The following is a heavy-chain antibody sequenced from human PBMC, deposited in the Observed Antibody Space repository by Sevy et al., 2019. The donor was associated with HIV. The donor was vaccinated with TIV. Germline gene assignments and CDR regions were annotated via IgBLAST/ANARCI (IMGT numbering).Heavy chain of an antibody. J-gene: IGHJ4*02. CDR3: ARETGGDYSGGYFDY. V-gene: IGHV3-30-3*01. D-gene: IGHD4-17*01. CDR2: ISYDGSNK. Sequence: GGSLRLSCAASGFTFSSYAMHWVRQAPGKGLEWVAVISYDGSNKYYADSVKGRFTISRDNSKNTLYLQVNSLRAEDTAVYYCARETGGDYSGGYFDYWGQGTLVTVSS. CDR1: GFTFSSYA.